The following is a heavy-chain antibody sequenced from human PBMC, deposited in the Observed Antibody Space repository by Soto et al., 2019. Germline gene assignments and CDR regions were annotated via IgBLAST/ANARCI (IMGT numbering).Heavy chain of an antibody. D-gene: IGHD2-8*02. CDR2: INAGNGNT. V-gene: IGHV1-3*01. CDR3: ARDKITGLFDY. J-gene: IGHJ4*02. Sequence: GASVKVSCKASGYTFTSYAMHWVRQAPGQRLEWMGWINAGNGNTKYSQKFQGRVTITRDTSASTAYMELSSVTAADTAVYYCARDKITGLFDYWGQGTLVTV. CDR1: GYTFTSYA.